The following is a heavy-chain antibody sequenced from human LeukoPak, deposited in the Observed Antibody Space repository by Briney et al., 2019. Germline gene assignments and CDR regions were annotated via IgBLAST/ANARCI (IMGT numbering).Heavy chain of an antibody. J-gene: IGHJ6*03. CDR2: ISSSGSTI. D-gene: IGHD4-11*01. V-gene: IGHV3-48*03. Sequence: GGSLRLSCAASGFTFSSYEMNWVRQAPGKGLEWVSYISSSGSTIYYADSVKGRFTISRDNAKNTLYLQMNSLRAEDTAVYYCARVDYSNYDYYYYYMDVWGKGTTVTVSS. CDR1: GFTFSSYE. CDR3: ARVDYSNYDYYYYYMDV.